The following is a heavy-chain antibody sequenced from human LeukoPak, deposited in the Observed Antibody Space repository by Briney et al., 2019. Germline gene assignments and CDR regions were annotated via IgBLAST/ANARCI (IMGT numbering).Heavy chain of an antibody. CDR1: GFTFSSYW. D-gene: IGHD3-10*01. J-gene: IGHJ4*02. CDR2: IKQDGSEK. Sequence: PGGSLRLSCAVSGFTFSSYWMSWVRQAPGKGLEWVANIKQDGSEKYYVDSVKGRFTISRDNAKNSLYLQMNSLRAEDTAVYYCARNAYYYGSGSPLGYWGQGTLVTVSS. CDR3: ARNAYYYGSGSPLGY. V-gene: IGHV3-7*01.